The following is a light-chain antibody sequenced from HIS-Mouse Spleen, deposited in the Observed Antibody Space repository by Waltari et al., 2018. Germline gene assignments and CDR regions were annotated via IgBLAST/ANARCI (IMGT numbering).Light chain of an antibody. J-gene: IGLJ2*01. Sequence: SYELTLLPSVSLSQGLTASLTCSGDALTKKYAYWSQQKSGQAPVLVIYEDSKRPSGIPERFSGSSSGTMATLTISGAQVEDEADYYCYSPDSSGNHRVFGGGTKLTVL. CDR1: ALTKKY. V-gene: IGLV3-10*01. CDR2: EDS. CDR3: YSPDSSGNHRV.